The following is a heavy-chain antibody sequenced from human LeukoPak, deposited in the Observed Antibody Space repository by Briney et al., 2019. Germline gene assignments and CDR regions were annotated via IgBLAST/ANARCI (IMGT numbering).Heavy chain of an antibody. CDR1: GFTFSSYW. CDR2: INSDGSST. J-gene: IGHJ4*02. Sequence: GGSLRLSCAASGFTFSSYWMHWVRQAPGKVLVWVSRINSDGSSTSYADSVKGRFTISRDNAKNTLYLQMNSLRAEDTAVYYCARVKDCTNGVCFDVADYWGQGTLVTVSS. V-gene: IGHV3-74*01. D-gene: IGHD2-8*01. CDR3: ARVKDCTNGVCFDVADY.